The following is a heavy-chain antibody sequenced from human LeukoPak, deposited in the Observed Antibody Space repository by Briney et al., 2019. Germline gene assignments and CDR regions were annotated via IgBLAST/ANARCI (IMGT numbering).Heavy chain of an antibody. V-gene: IGHV4-59*01. J-gene: IGHJ4*02. CDR2: TYYSGST. Sequence: PSETLSLTCTVSGGSISSYYWSWIRQPPGKGLEWIGYTYYSGSTNYNPSLNSRVTISVDTSKNHFSLKLSSVTAADTAVYYCARGASTVVTPFDYWGQGTLVTVSS. CDR1: GGSISSYY. CDR3: ARGASTVVTPFDY. D-gene: IGHD4-23*01.